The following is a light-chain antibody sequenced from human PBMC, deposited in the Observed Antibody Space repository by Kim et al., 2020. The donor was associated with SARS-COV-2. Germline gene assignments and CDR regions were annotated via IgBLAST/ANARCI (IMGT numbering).Light chain of an antibody. Sequence: ASVKLTCTLSSGHSSDAIAWQQQQPEKGPRYLMKLNSDGSHSKGDGIPDRFSGSSSGAERYLTISSLQSEDEADYYCQTLGTGIRVFGGGTQLTVL. V-gene: IGLV4-69*01. CDR2: LNSDGSH. J-gene: IGLJ3*02. CDR3: QTLGTGIRV. CDR1: SGHSSDA.